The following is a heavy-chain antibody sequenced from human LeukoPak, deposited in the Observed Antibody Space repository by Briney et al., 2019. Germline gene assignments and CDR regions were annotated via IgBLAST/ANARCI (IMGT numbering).Heavy chain of an antibody. V-gene: IGHV4-34*01. D-gene: IGHD3-22*01. CDR2: INHSGST. CDR3: ARGATKNYYYDSSGYYRNWFDP. CDR1: GGSFSGYY. J-gene: IGHJ5*02. Sequence: SETLSLTCAVYGGSFSGYYWSWIRQTPGKGLEWIGEINHSGSTNYNPSLKSRVTISVDTSKNQFSLKLSSVTAADTAVYYCARGATKNYYYDSSGYYRNWFDPWGQGTLVTVSS.